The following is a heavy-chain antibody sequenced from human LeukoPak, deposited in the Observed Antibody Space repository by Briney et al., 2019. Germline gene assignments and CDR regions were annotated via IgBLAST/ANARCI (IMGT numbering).Heavy chain of an antibody. CDR1: GYTFTSYG. CDR2: ISAYNGNT. J-gene: IGHJ4*02. D-gene: IGHD1-26*01. CDR3: ARDHPRGSHGDY. V-gene: IGHV1-18*01. Sequence: ASVKVSCKASGYTFTSYGISWVRQAPGQGPEWMGWISAYNGNTNYAQKLQGRVTMTTDTSTSTAYMELRSLRSDDTAVYYCARDHPRGSHGDYWGQGTLVTVSS.